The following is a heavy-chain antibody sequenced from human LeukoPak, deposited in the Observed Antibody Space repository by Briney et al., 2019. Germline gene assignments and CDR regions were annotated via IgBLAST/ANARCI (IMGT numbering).Heavy chain of an antibody. CDR2: ISGSGGYI. V-gene: IGHV3-23*01. CDR3: VPSLRYCSSSSCSEFDY. D-gene: IGHD2-2*01. CDR1: GFTFSIYG. J-gene: IGHJ4*02. Sequence: GGTLRLSCVASGFTFSIYGMSWVRQAPGKGLEWVSVISGSGGYISYADSVKGRFTISRDNSKNTLYLQMNSLRAEDTAVYYCVPSLRYCSSSSCSEFDYWGQGTLVTVSS.